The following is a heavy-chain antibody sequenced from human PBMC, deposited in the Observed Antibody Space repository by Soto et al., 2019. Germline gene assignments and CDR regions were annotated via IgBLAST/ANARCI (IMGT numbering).Heavy chain of an antibody. CDR3: ARVGHDYSNSGMDV. Sequence: PGESLKISCKGSGFSLSSYWINWVRQMPGKGLEWMGKIDPSDSRTTYSPSFQGHGTISVDKSIITAYLQWSSVKASDTAMYYCARVGHDYSNSGMDVWGQGTTVTVSS. CDR2: IDPSDSRT. D-gene: IGHD4-4*01. J-gene: IGHJ6*02. V-gene: IGHV5-10-1*01. CDR1: GFSLSSYW.